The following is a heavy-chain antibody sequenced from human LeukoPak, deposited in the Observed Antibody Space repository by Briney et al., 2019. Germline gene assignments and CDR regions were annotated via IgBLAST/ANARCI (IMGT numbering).Heavy chain of an antibody. J-gene: IGHJ5*02. D-gene: IGHD2-15*01. Sequence: RASVKVSCKASGGTFISYAISWVRQAPGQGGGWMGGIIPIFGTANYAQKFQGRVTITADESTSTAYMELSSLRSEDTAVYYCARKVVAASSWFDPWGQGTLVTVSS. CDR2: IIPIFGTA. CDR3: ARKVVAASSWFDP. CDR1: GGTFISYA. V-gene: IGHV1-69*13.